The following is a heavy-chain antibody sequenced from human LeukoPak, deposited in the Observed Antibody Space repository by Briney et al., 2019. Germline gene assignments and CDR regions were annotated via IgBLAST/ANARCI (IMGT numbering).Heavy chain of an antibody. CDR1: GFTFNSYD. D-gene: IGHD1-26*01. Sequence: GGSLRLSCAASGFTFNSYDRSWVRQAPGKGLEWVSAISGSGGSTYYADSVKGRFTISRDHYRNTLYLQMNSLTAEDTAVYFCAKDQSSGTYYDYWGQGALVTASS. V-gene: IGHV3-23*01. CDR3: AKDQSSGTYYDY. J-gene: IGHJ4*02. CDR2: ISGSGGST.